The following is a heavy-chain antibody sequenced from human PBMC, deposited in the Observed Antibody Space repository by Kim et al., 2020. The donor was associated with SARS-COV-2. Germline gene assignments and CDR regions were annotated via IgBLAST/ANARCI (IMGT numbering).Heavy chain of an antibody. CDR2: INHSGST. Sequence: SETLSLTCAVYGGSFSGYYWSWIRQPPGKGLEWIGEINHSGSTNYNPSLKSRVTISVDTSKNQFSLKLSSVTAADTAVYYCARVAVALDYWGQGTLVTVSS. CDR1: GGSFSGYY. D-gene: IGHD6-19*01. V-gene: IGHV4-34*01. CDR3: ARVAVALDY. J-gene: IGHJ4*02.